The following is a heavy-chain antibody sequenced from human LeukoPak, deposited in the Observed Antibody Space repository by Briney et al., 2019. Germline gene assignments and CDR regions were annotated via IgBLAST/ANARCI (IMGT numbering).Heavy chain of an antibody. J-gene: IGHJ6*02. Sequence: SQTLSLTCAISGDSVSSNSAGWNWIRQSPSRGLEWLGRTYYRSKWYNDYAVSVKSRITINPDTSKNQFSLQLNSVTPEDTAVYYCARDNDEAYYYYYGMDVWGQGTTVTVSS. CDR2: TYYRSKWYN. V-gene: IGHV6-1*01. D-gene: IGHD2-8*01. CDR3: ARDNDEAYYYYYGMDV. CDR1: GDSVSSNSAG.